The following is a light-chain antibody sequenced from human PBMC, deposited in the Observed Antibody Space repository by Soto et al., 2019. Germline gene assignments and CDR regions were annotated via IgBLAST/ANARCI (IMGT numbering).Light chain of an antibody. CDR1: SSDVGGYYY. CDR2: DVN. J-gene: IGLJ1*01. Sequence: QSALTQPRSVSGSPGQSVTISCTGTSSDVGGYYYVSWYQQHPGKAPKLMIYDVNKRPSGVPDRFSASKSGITASLTISGLQAEDEADYYCCSYAGTYAFYVFGTGTSSPS. V-gene: IGLV2-11*01. CDR3: CSYAGTYAFYV.